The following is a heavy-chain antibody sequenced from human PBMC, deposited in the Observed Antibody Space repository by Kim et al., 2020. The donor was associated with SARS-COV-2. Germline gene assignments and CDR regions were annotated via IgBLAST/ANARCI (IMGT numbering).Heavy chain of an antibody. CDR1: GFTVSSNY. CDR2: IYSGGST. Sequence: GGSLRLSCAASGFTVSSNYMSWVRQAPGKGLEWVSVIYSGGSTYYADSVKGRFTISRDNSKNTLYLQMNSLRAEDTAVYYCARGPYGYGSKGGLDYWGQGTLVTVSS. J-gene: IGHJ4*02. CDR3: ARGPYGYGSKGGLDY. V-gene: IGHV3-66*01. D-gene: IGHD5-18*01.